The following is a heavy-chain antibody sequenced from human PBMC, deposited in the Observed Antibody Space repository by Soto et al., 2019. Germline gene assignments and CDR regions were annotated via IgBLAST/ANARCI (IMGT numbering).Heavy chain of an antibody. CDR3: AREIVTAGGNNYFDP. V-gene: IGHV4-4*02. J-gene: IGHJ5*02. D-gene: IGHD2-21*02. Sequence: SETLSLTCGVSGGTVASSHWWSWVRQSPGRGLEWIGNVYHTGDTNFNPSLQSRVTFSVDKSNNQFSLRLTSVTAADTAVYFCAREIVTAGGNNYFDPWGPGTLVTAPQ. CDR1: GGTVASSHW. CDR2: VYHTGDT.